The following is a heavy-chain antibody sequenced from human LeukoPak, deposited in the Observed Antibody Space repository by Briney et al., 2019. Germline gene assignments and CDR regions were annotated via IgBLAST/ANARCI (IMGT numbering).Heavy chain of an antibody. V-gene: IGHV4-59*12. CDR2: IYYSGST. D-gene: IGHD5-18*01. CDR1: GGSISSYY. J-gene: IGHJ4*02. Sequence: SETLSLTCTVSGGSISSYYWSWIRQPPGKGLEWIGYIYYSGSTNYNPSLKSRVTISVDTSKNQFSLQLNSVTPEDTAVYYCARGGTTAMRYFDYWGQGTLVTVSS. CDR3: ARGGTTAMRYFDY.